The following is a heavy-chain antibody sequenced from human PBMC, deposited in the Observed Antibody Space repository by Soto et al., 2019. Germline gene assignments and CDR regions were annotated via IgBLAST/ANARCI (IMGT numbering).Heavy chain of an antibody. Sequence: SSETLSLTCAVYGGSFSGYYWSWIRQPPGKGLEWIGEINHSGSTNYNPSLKSRVTISVDTSKNQFSLRLSSVTAADTAVYYCARLHFEGYWGQGTLVTVSS. J-gene: IGHJ4*02. CDR3: ARLHFEGY. CDR1: GGSFSGYY. V-gene: IGHV4-34*01. CDR2: INHSGST.